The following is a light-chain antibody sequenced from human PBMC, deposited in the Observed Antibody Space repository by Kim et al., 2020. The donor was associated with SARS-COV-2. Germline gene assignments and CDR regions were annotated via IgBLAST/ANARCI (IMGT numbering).Light chain of an antibody. CDR1: SGHRSYF. CDR3: ETWDSNIQV. J-gene: IGLJ3*02. Sequence: SVQLTCTRSSGHRSYFIAWHQQQPGKAPRLLMKVEGSGSYNKGGGVPDRFSGSRSGADRYLIISNLHSEDEADYYCETWDSNIQVFGGGTQLTVL. V-gene: IGLV4-60*03. CDR2: VEGSGSY.